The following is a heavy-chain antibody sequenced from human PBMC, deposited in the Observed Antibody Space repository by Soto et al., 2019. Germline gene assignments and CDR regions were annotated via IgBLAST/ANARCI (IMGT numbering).Heavy chain of an antibody. D-gene: IGHD2-2*01. CDR3: ARAPMARYCSSTSCYADWYFDL. J-gene: IGHJ2*01. Sequence: PGGSLRLSCAASGFTFSSYWMSWVRQAPGKGLEWVANIKQDGSEKYYVDSVKGRFTISRDNAKNSLYLQMNSLRAEDTAVYYCARAPMARYCSSTSCYADWYFDLWGRGTLVTVSS. CDR1: GFTFSSYW. CDR2: IKQDGSEK. V-gene: IGHV3-7*01.